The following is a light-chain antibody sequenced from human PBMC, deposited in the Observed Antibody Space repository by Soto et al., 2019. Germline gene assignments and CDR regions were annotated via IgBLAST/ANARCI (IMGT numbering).Light chain of an antibody. V-gene: IGKV1-39*01. J-gene: IGKJ5*01. CDR2: AAS. CDR3: QQSYSTLSIT. CDR1: ESISRH. Sequence: DIQMTQSPSSLSASVGDRVTITSRASESISRHLNWYQQKPGKAPKLLIYAASSLQNGVPSRFSGSGSGTDFTLTISNLQPEDFATYYCQQSYSTLSITFGQGTRLEIK.